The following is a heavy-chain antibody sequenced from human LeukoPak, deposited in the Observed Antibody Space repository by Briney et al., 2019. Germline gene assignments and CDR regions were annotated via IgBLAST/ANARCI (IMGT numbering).Heavy chain of an antibody. CDR2: ISGSGDST. CDR1: GFTFSNYG. CDR3: AKVGYSSSWYGPYFYYYMDV. Sequence: ESGGSLRLSCAAPGFTFSNYGRSWVRQAPGKGLGWDLTISGSGDSTYCADSVKGRFTISRDNSKNTLYLQMNSLRAEDTAVYYCAKVGYSSSWYGPYFYYYMDVWGKGTTVTISS. V-gene: IGHV3-23*01. J-gene: IGHJ6*03. D-gene: IGHD6-13*01.